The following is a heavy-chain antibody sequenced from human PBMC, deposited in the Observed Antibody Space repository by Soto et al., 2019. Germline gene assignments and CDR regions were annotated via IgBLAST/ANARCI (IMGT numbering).Heavy chain of an antibody. Sequence: QVQLQESGPGLVKPSQTLSLTCTVSGGSISSGGYYWSWIRQHPGKGLEWIGYIYYSGSTYYNPSLKSRVAISVDTSKNQFSLKLSSVTAADTAVYYCAREGYDSSGYPAGGAFDIWGQGTMVTVSS. D-gene: IGHD3-22*01. CDR3: AREGYDSSGYPAGGAFDI. CDR2: IYYSGST. V-gene: IGHV4-31*03. J-gene: IGHJ3*02. CDR1: GGSISSGGYY.